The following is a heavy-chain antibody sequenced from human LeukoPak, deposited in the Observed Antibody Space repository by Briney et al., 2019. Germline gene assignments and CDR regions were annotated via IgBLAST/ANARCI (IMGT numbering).Heavy chain of an antibody. CDR2: IYYSGST. CDR1: GGSISSSSYY. CDR3: TRHGVQSGGSGTP. V-gene: IGHV4-39*01. Sequence: PSETLSLXCTVSGGSISSSSYYWGWIRQPPGKGLEWIGSIYYSGSTYYNPSLKSRVTISVDTSKNQFSLKLSSVTAADTAVYYCTRHGVQSGGSGTPWGQGTLVTVSS. J-gene: IGHJ5*02. D-gene: IGHD3-10*01.